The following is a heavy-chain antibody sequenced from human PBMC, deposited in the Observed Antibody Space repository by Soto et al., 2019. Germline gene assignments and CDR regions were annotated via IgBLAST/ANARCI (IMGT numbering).Heavy chain of an antibody. Sequence: SQTLSLTCAISGDSVSSNSAAWNWIRHSPSRGLEWLGRTYYRSKWYNDYAVSVKSRITINPDTSKNQFSLQLNSVTPEDTAVYYCGGVATRNHKGKGYCSSASCPHNWFDPCGQGTLVTVSS. CDR3: GGVATRNHKGKGYCSSASCPHNWFDP. J-gene: IGHJ5*02. CDR1: GDSVSSNSAA. D-gene: IGHD2-2*01. V-gene: IGHV6-1*01. CDR2: TYYRSKWYN.